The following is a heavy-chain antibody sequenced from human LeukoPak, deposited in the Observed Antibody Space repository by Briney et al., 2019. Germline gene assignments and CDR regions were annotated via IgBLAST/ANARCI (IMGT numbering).Heavy chain of an antibody. CDR1: GGSFSGYY. J-gene: IGHJ4*02. D-gene: IGHD1-26*01. CDR3: ARLRVGANYYFDY. Sequence: SETLSLTCAVYGGSFSGYYWSWIRQPPGKGLEWIGEINHSGSTNYNPSLKSRVTISVDTSKNQFSLKLSSVTAADTAVYYCARLRVGANYYFDYWGQGTLVTVSS. V-gene: IGHV4-34*01. CDR2: INHSGST.